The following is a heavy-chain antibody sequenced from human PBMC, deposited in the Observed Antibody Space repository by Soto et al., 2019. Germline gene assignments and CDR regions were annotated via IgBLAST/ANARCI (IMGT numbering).Heavy chain of an antibody. CDR1: GFTFSSYA. Sequence: GRSLRLSCAASGFTFSSYAMSWVRQAPGKGLEWVSAISGSGGSTYYADSVKGRFTISRDNSKNTLYLQMNSLRDEDTAVYYCAKYPGYSKDYFDYWGQGTLVTVSS. CDR2: ISGSGGST. V-gene: IGHV3-23*01. J-gene: IGHJ4*02. D-gene: IGHD5-12*01. CDR3: AKYPGYSKDYFDY.